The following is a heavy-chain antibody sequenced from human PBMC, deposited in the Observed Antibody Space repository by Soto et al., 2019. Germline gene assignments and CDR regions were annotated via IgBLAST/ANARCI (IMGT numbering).Heavy chain of an antibody. CDR2: IYNSGST. J-gene: IGHJ4*02. Sequence: QVQLQESGPGLVKPSETLSLTCTVSGASISNYYWSWIRQPPGKGLEWIGYIYNSGSTNYNPSLEGRVTMSLDTSKNQFALKLSSVTAADTAVYYCARDRAYYDSTGLYFDYWGQGTLVTVSS. CDR1: GASISNYY. V-gene: IGHV4-59*01. CDR3: ARDRAYYDSTGLYFDY. D-gene: IGHD3-22*01.